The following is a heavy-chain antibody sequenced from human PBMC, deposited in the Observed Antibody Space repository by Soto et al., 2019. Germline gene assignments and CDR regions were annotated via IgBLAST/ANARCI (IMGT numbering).Heavy chain of an antibody. J-gene: IGHJ4*02. CDR1: GFTFSSYA. D-gene: IGHD3-22*01. Sequence: GGSLRLSCAASGFTFSSYAMHWVRQAPGKGLEWVAVISYDGSNKYYADSVRGRFTISRDNSKNTLYLQMNSLRAEDTAVYYCARASSYYYDSSGYYYFDYWGQGTLVTVSS. CDR3: ARASSYYYDSSGYYYFDY. CDR2: ISYDGSNK. V-gene: IGHV3-30-3*01.